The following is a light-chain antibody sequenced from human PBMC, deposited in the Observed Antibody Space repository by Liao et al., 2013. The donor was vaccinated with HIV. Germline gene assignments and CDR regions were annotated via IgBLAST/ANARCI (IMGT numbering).Light chain of an antibody. J-gene: IGLJ1*01. V-gene: IGLV3-1*01. CDR3: QVWDSSSFYV. CDR1: QLGDRF. CDR2: QDR. Sequence: SYELTRPPSVSVSPGQTASITCSGDQLGDRFASWYQHKAGQAPTLLVYQDRKRPSGIPERFSGSNSGDTATLTISGAQTMDEADYYCQVWDSSSFYVFGTGTRVTVL.